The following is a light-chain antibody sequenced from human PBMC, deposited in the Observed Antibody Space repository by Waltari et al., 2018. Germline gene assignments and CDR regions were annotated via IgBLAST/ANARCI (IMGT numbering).Light chain of an antibody. CDR1: QSVLYTSNNRNY. CDR3: QQYYSSPPT. J-gene: IGKJ5*01. Sequence: DIVMTQSPHSLAVSLGERAAINCKSSQSVLYTSNNRNYLAWYQQKPGQPPKRLINWASTRESGVPDRFSGSGSGTDFTLTISSLQAEDVAVYYCQQYYSSPPTFGQGTRLEIK. CDR2: WAS. V-gene: IGKV4-1*01.